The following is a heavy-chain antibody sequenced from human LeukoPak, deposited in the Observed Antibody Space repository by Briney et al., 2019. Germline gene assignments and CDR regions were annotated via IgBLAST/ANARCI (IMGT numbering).Heavy chain of an antibody. V-gene: IGHV1-46*01. D-gene: IGHD6-19*01. J-gene: IGHJ4*02. CDR2: INPSGGST. Sequence: ASVKVSCKASGYTFSNYYMHWVRQAPGQGLEWMGKINPSGGSTSHAQKFQGRVTMTRDTSTRTVYMELSSLRSEDTAVYYCARTIAVAGTPFDYWGQGTLVTVSS. CDR3: ARTIAVAGTPFDY. CDR1: GYTFSNYY.